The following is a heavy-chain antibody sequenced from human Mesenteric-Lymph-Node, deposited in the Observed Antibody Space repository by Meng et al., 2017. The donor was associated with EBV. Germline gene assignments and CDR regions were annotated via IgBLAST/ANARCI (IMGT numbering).Heavy chain of an antibody. CDR1: GYTFTGYY. J-gene: IGHJ4*02. V-gene: IGHV1-2*04. D-gene: IGHD2-2*01. Sequence: QVRLVQVGAEVKKPGASVKVSCKASGYTFTGYYLHWVRQAPGQGLEWMGWINPNSGDTNYAQKFQGWVTMTRDTSINTAYMELSSLRSDATAVYYCATLPAASTPHFSAWGQGTLVTVSS. CDR2: INPNSGDT. CDR3: ATLPAASTPHFSA.